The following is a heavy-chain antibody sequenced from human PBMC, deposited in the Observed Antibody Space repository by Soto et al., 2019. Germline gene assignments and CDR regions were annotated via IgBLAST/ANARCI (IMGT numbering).Heavy chain of an antibody. J-gene: IGHJ4*02. CDR1: GFTFSSYA. CDR3: ATDRARRGFDY. V-gene: IGHV3-30-3*01. CDR2: ISYDGSNK. Sequence: HPGGSLRLSCAASGFTFSSYAMHWVRQAPGKGLEWVAVISYDGSNKYYADSVKGRFTISRDNSKNTLYLQMNSLRAEDTAVYYCATDRARRGFDYWGQGNLVTVSS. D-gene: IGHD3-10*01.